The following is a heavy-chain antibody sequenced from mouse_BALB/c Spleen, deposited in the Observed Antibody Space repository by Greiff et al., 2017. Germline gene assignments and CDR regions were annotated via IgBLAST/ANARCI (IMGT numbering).Heavy chain of an antibody. CDR1: GYSITSDYA. V-gene: IGHV3-2*02. J-gene: IGHJ2*01. Sequence: EVKLVESGPGLVKPSQSLSLTCTVTGYSITSDYAWNWIRQFPGNKLEWMGYISYSGSTSYNPSLKSRISITRDTSKNQFFLQLNSVTTEDTATYYCAIFYYGSSYEYFDYWGQGTTLTVSS. D-gene: IGHD1-1*01. CDR2: ISYSGST. CDR3: AIFYYGSSYEYFDY.